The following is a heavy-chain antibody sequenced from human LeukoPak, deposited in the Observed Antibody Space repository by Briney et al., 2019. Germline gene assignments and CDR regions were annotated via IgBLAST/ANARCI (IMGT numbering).Heavy chain of an antibody. CDR1: GFTFSSYA. CDR3: AKEWLVRVIDY. J-gene: IGHJ4*02. D-gene: IGHD6-19*01. CDR2: ISYDGSNK. V-gene: IGHV3-30-3*01. Sequence: GGSLRLSCAASGFTFSSYAMHWVRQAPGKGLEWVAVISYDGSNKYYADSVKGRFTISRDNSKNTLYLQMNSLRAEDTAVYYCAKEWLVRVIDYWGQGTLVTVSS.